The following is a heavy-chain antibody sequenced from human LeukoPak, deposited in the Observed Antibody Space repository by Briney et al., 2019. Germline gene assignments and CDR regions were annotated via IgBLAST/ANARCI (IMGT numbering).Heavy chain of an antibody. D-gene: IGHD6-6*01. J-gene: IGHJ6*03. Sequence: SETLSLTCTVSGGSISSYYWSWIRQPPGKGLEWIGYIYYSGSTNYNPSLKSRVTISVDTSKNQFSLKLSSVTAADTAVYYCAREGARPGYYYYYMDVWGKGTTVTVSS. CDR3: AREGARPGYYYYYMDV. CDR1: GGSISSYY. CDR2: IYYSGST. V-gene: IGHV4-59*12.